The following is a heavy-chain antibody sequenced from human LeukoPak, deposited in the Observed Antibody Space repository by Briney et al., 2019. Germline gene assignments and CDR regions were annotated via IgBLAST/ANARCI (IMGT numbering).Heavy chain of an antibody. D-gene: IGHD3-10*01. J-gene: IGHJ6*04. CDR3: ARGTASTFYGSGSYLYGMDV. CDR2: ISSSGSTI. V-gene: IGHV3-48*03. Sequence: GGSLRLSCAASGFTVSRNYMSWVRQAPGKGLEWVSYISSSGSTIYYADSVKGRFTISRDNAKNSLYLQMNSLRAEDTAVYYCARGTASTFYGSGSYLYGMDVWGKGTTVTVSS. CDR1: GFTVSRNY.